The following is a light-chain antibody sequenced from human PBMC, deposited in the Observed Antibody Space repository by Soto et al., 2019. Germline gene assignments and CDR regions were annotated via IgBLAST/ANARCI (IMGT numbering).Light chain of an antibody. CDR1: QGISSY. V-gene: IGKV1-9*01. CDR3: QQLNSYPWLT. J-gene: IGKJ4*01. CDR2: AAS. Sequence: DIQLTQSPSFLSASVGDRVTITCRASQGISSYLAWYQQKPGKAPRLLIYAASTLQSGVPSRFSGSGSGTEFTLTISSLQPEDFATYYCQQLNSYPWLTFGGGTKLEIK.